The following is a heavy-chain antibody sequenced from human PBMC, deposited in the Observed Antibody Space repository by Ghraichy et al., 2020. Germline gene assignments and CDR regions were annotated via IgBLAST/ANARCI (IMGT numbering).Heavy chain of an antibody. Sequence: GGSLRLSCAASGFTFDDYAMHWVRHAPGKGLEWVSLISGDGGSTYYADSVKGRFTISRDNSKNSLYLQMNSLRTEDTALYYCAKAESLFRYNWFDPWGQGTLVTVSS. V-gene: IGHV3-43*02. D-gene: IGHD2-21*01. CDR2: ISGDGGST. J-gene: IGHJ5*02. CDR3: AKAESLFRYNWFDP. CDR1: GFTFDDYA.